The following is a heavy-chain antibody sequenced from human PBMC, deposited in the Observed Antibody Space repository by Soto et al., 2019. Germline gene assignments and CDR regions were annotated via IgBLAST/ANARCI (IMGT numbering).Heavy chain of an antibody. J-gene: IGHJ6*02. CDR2: ISAYNGNT. V-gene: IGHV1-18*01. CDR3: ARDGALGENYYCYGMDV. D-gene: IGHD3-16*01. CDR1: GYTFTSYG. Sequence: QVQLVQSGAEVKKPGASVKVSCKASGYTFTSYGISWVRQAPGQGLEWMGWISAYNGNTNYAQKLQGRGTMTTDTSTSTAYMELRSLISDDTAVYYCARDGALGENYYCYGMDVWGQGTTVTVSS.